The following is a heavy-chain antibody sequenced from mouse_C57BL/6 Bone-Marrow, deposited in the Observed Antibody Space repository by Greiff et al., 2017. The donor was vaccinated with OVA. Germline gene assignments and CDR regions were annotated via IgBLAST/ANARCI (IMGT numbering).Heavy chain of an antibody. V-gene: IGHV2-4*01. CDR1: GFSLTSYG. CDR2: IWSGGST. J-gene: IGHJ1*03. CDR3: AKADDGSSPYWYFEV. Sequence: QVQLKESGPGLVQPSQSLSITCTVSGFSLTSYGVHWVRQPPGKGLEWLGVIWSGGSTDYNAAFISRLSISKDNSKSQVFFKMNSLQADDTAIYYCAKADDGSSPYWYFEVWGTGTTVTVSS. D-gene: IGHD1-1*01.